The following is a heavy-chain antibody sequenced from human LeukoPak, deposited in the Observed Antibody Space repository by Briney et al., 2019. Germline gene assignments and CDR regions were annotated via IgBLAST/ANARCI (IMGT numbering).Heavy chain of an antibody. D-gene: IGHD3-10*01. J-gene: IGHJ4*02. Sequence: SETLSLTCTVSGGAITGYYWSWIRQPPGKGLEWIGYIYYSGTTSYNPSLKNRVTISVDTSKNQFSLKLSSVTAADTAVYYCARYLSSGLDYWGQGTLVTVSS. V-gene: IGHV4-59*01. CDR2: IYYSGTT. CDR1: GGAITGYY. CDR3: ARYLSSGLDY.